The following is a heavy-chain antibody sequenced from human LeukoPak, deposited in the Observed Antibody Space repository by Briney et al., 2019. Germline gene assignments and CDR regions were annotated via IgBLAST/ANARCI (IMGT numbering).Heavy chain of an antibody. CDR3: ASQYSGYDYYYYYYGMDV. Sequence: GGSLRLSCAASGFTVSSNYMSWVRQAPGKGLEWVSSISSSSSYIYYADSVKGRFTISRDNAKNSLYLQMNSLRAEDTAVYYCASQYSGYDYYYYYYGMDVWGQGTTVTVSS. CDR1: GFTVSSNY. CDR2: ISSSSSYI. D-gene: IGHD5-12*01. J-gene: IGHJ6*02. V-gene: IGHV3-21*01.